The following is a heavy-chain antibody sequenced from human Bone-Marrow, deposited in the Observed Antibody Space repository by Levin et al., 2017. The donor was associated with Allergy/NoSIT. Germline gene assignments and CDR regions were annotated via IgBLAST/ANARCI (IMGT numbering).Heavy chain of an antibody. J-gene: IGHJ3*02. CDR3: ARGLLIYPHAFDI. CDR2: LNPNSGNT. CDR1: GYSFSRYD. V-gene: IGHV1-8*01. Sequence: ASVKVSCKATGYSFSRYDINWVRQATGQGPEWMGWLNPNSGNTVLAQKFQGRVTLTRNTSISTAYLELSSLRDDDTALYYCARGLLIYPHAFDIWGQGTVVTVSS. D-gene: IGHD2-15*01.